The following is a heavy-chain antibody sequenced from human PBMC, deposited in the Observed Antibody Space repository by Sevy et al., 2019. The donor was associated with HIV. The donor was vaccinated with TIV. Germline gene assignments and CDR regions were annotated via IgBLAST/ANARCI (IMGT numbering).Heavy chain of an antibody. V-gene: IGHV1-2*02. CDR3: ASGDYYYDSSGYYHFDY. CDR2: INPNSGGT. J-gene: IGHJ4*02. D-gene: IGHD3-22*01. CDR1: GYTFTGYY. Sequence: ASVKVSCKASGYTFTGYYMHWVRQAPGQGLEWMGWINPNSGGTKYAQKFQGRVTMTRDTSISTAYMELSRLRSDDTAVYYCASGDYYYDSSGYYHFDYWGQGTLVTVSS.